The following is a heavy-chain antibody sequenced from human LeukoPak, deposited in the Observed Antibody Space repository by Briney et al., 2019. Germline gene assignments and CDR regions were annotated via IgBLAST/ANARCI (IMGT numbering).Heavy chain of an antibody. CDR3: ARGETISVNYYDSSGLDY. Sequence: ASVTVSCKASGYTFTGYYMHWVRQAPGQGLEWMGWINPNSGGTNYAQKFQGRVTMTRDTSISTAYMELSRLRSDDTAVYYCARGETISVNYYDSSGLDYWGQGTLVTVSS. J-gene: IGHJ4*02. CDR2: INPNSGGT. V-gene: IGHV1-2*02. CDR1: GYTFTGYY. D-gene: IGHD3-22*01.